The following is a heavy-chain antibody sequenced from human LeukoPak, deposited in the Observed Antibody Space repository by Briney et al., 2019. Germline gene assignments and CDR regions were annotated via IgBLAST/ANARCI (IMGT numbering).Heavy chain of an antibody. V-gene: IGHV5-51*01. CDR3: ARHGPDYYDSSGYYWAHYFDY. CDR2: IYPGDSDT. D-gene: IGHD3-22*01. J-gene: IGHJ4*02. CDR1: GYSFTSYW. Sequence: GESLKISCKGSGYSFTSYWIGWVRQMPGKGLEWMGIIYPGDSDTRYSPSFQGQVTISADKSISTAYLQWSSLKASDTAMYYCARHGPDYYDSSGYYWAHYFDYWGRGTLVTVSS.